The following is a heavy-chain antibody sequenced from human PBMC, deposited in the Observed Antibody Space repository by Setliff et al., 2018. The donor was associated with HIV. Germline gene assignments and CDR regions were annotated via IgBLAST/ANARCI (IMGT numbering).Heavy chain of an antibody. CDR3: ATDRGFCTLDY. D-gene: IGHD2-8*01. CDR2: IGGDGREK. CDR1: GFTFNSYW. V-gene: IGHV3-7*01. Sequence: GESLRLSCAASGFTFNSYWMSWVRQPPGKGLEWVSHIGGDGREKFYLDSVEGRFTISRDNARNSLYLQMNDLRAEDTAVYYCATDRGFCTLDYWGQGTLVTVSS. J-gene: IGHJ4*02.